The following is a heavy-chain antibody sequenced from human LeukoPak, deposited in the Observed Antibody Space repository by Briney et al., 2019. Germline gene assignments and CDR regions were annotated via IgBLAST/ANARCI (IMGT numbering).Heavy chain of an antibody. J-gene: IGHJ3*02. Sequence: SETLSLTCTVSGGSISSYYWSWIRQPAGKGLEWIGRIYTSGSTNYNPSLKSRVTMSVDTSKNQFSLKLSSVTAADTAVYYCTRIAVAGLSGAFDIWGQGTMVTVSS. V-gene: IGHV4-4*07. CDR1: GGSISSYY. CDR2: IYTSGST. D-gene: IGHD6-19*01. CDR3: TRIAVAGLSGAFDI.